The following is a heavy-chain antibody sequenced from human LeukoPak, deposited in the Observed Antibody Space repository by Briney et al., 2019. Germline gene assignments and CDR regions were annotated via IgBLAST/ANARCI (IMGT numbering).Heavy chain of an antibody. D-gene: IGHD3-22*01. V-gene: IGHV3-53*01. Sequence: GGSLRLSCAASGFTVSSNYMSWVRRAPGKGLEWVSVIYSGGSTYYADSVKGRFTISRDNSKNTLYLQMNSLRAEDTAVYYCARVYYDSSGYYYYYYYYYMDVWGKGTTVTISS. CDR1: GFTVSSNY. J-gene: IGHJ6*03. CDR3: ARVYYDSSGYYYYYYYYYMDV. CDR2: IYSGGST.